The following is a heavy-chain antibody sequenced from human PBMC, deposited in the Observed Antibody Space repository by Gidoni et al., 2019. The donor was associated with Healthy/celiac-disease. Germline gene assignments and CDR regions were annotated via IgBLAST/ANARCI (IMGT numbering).Heavy chain of an antibody. D-gene: IGHD2-2*01. Sequence: TNYNPSLKSRVTISVDKSKNQFSLKLSSVTAADTAVYYCASLSSTSCYCIDYWGQGTLVTVSS. CDR2: T. J-gene: IGHJ4*02. V-gene: IGHV4-4*02. CDR3: ASLSSTSCYCIDY.